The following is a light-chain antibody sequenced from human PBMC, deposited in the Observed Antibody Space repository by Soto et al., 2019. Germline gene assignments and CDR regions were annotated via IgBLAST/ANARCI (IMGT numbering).Light chain of an antibody. Sequence: EIVLTQSPATLSLSPGERATLSCRASQSVSSSYLAWYQQKPGQAPSLLIYGASSRATGIPDRFSGSGSGTDFTLTISRLEPEDSAVYYCQQYGSSPRTFGQGTKVDIK. V-gene: IGKV3-20*01. CDR2: GAS. CDR1: QSVSSSY. J-gene: IGKJ1*01. CDR3: QQYGSSPRT.